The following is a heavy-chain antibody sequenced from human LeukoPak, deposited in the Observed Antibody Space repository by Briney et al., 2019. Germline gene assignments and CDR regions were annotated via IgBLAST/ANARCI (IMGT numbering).Heavy chain of an antibody. J-gene: IGHJ3*02. CDR3: AREGNMVRLFGAFDM. Sequence: GGSLRLSCAASGFTFSSYSMNWVRQAPGKGLEWVSSISSSSRYIYYADSVKGRFTISRDNAKNSLYLQMNNLRAEDTAVYYCAREGNMVRLFGAFDMWGQGTMITVSS. V-gene: IGHV3-21*01. CDR2: ISSSSRYI. CDR1: GFTFSSYS. D-gene: IGHD3-10*01.